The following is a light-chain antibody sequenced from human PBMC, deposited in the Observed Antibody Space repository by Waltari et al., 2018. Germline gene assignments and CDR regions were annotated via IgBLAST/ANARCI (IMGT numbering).Light chain of an antibody. CDR2: KDA. CDR3: QSADSSGTYVV. CDR1: ALAKQY. V-gene: IGLV3-25*03. J-gene: IGLJ2*01. Sequence: SYELTQPPSVSVSPGQTARITCSGDALAKQYSYWYQQKPGPAPVLVIYKDAERPSGIPERFSGSTSGTTVTLTISGAQAEDEADYYCQSADSSGTYVVLGGGTKLTVL.